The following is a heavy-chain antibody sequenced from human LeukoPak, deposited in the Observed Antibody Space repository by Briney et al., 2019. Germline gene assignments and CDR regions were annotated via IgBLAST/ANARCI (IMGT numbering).Heavy chain of an antibody. CDR2: INAGNGNT. CDR3: ARVDCSGGSCYSFDY. D-gene: IGHD2-15*01. V-gene: IGHV1-3*01. CDR1: GYTFTGYA. J-gene: IGHJ4*02. Sequence: GASVKVSCKASGYTFTGYAMHWVRQAPGQRLEWMGWINAGNGNTKYSQKFQGRVTITRDTSASTAYMELSSLRSEDTAVYYCARVDCSGGSCYSFDYWGQGTLVTVSS.